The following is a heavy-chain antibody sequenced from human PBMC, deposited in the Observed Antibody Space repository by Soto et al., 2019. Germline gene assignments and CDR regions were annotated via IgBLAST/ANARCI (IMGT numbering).Heavy chain of an antibody. J-gene: IGHJ6*02. V-gene: IGHV1-69*13. CDR2: IIPIFGTA. CDR3: ASAPVPAAIPDYYYGMDV. D-gene: IGHD2-2*01. Sequence: ASVKVSCKASGGTFSSYAISWVRQAPGQGLEWMGGIIPIFGTANYAQKFQGRVTITADESTSTAYMELSSLRSEDTAVYYCASAPVPAAIPDYYYGMDVWGQGTTVTVSS. CDR1: GGTFSSYA.